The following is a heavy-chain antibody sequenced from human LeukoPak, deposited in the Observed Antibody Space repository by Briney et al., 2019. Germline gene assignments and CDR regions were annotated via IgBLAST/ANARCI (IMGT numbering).Heavy chain of an antibody. D-gene: IGHD5-12*01. Sequence: GGSLRLSCAASGFTSSSYSMNWVRQAPGKGLEWDSSISSSSSYIYYADSVKGRFTISRDNAKNSLYLQMNSLRAEDTAVYYCARARGYSGYDPFDYWGQGTLVTVSS. J-gene: IGHJ4*02. CDR3: ARARGYSGYDPFDY. V-gene: IGHV3-21*01. CDR2: ISSSSSYI. CDR1: GFTSSSYS.